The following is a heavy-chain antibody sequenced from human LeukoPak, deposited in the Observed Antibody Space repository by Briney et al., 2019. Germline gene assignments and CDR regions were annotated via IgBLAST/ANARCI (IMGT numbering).Heavy chain of an antibody. J-gene: IGHJ5*02. Sequence: PGGSVRLSCAASGFTFSSYAMHWVRQAPGKGLEWVAVISYDGSNKYYADSVKGRFTISRDNSKNTLYLQMNSLRAEDTAVYYCARSYYDILTGYPKNNWFDPWGQGTLVTVSS. D-gene: IGHD3-9*01. V-gene: IGHV3-30-3*01. CDR2: ISYDGSNK. CDR3: ARSYYDILTGYPKNNWFDP. CDR1: GFTFSSYA.